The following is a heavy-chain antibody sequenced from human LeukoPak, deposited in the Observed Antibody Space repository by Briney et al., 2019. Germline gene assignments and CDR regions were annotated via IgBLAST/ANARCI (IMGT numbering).Heavy chain of an antibody. CDR1: GFTFSSYS. CDR3: AREPRYRRSCWDI. D-gene: IGHD3-16*02. J-gene: IGHJ3*02. Sequence: GGSLRLSCAASGFTFSSYSMNWVRQAPGKGLEWVSYISSSSSTIYYADSVKGRFTISRNNAKNSLYLQMNSLRAEDTAVYYCAREPRYRRSCWDIWGQGTMVTVSS. CDR2: ISSSSSTI. V-gene: IGHV3-48*04.